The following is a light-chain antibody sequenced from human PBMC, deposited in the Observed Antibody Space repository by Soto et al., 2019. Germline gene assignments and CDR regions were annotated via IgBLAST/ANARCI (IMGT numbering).Light chain of an antibody. CDR2: SNN. Sequence: QSVLTQPPSASGTPGQRVTISCSGSSSNIGSNTVNWYQQLPGTAPKLLIYSNNQRPSGVPDRFSGSKSGTSASLAISGLQSEDEADYYCAAWDDSFYWVFGGGTKLTVL. V-gene: IGLV1-44*01. J-gene: IGLJ3*02. CDR1: SSNIGSNT. CDR3: AAWDDSFYWV.